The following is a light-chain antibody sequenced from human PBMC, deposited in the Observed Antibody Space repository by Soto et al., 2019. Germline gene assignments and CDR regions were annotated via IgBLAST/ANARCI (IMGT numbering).Light chain of an antibody. V-gene: IGLV2-14*01. Sequence: QSVLTQPASVSGSPGQSITISCAGTSSDVGRYTYVSWYQQHPGKAPKLLIYDVYNRPSGVSNRFSGSKSDNTASLTISGIQAEDEADYYCTSYTSTSTPYVFGGGTKVTVL. CDR2: DVY. CDR3: TSYTSTSTPYV. J-gene: IGLJ1*01. CDR1: SSDVGRYTY.